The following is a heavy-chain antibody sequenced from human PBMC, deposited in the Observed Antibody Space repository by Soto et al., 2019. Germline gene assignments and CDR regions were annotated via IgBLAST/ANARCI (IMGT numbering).Heavy chain of an antibody. CDR3: ARSSYGSGGDYDY. J-gene: IGHJ4*02. CDR2: ISSSSSYI. CDR1: GFTFSSYS. V-gene: IGHV3-21*01. Sequence: EVQLVESGGGLVKPGGSLRLSCAASGFTFSSYSMNWVRRAPGKGLEWVSSISSSSSYIYYADSVKGRFTISRDNAKNSLYLQMNSLRAEDTAVYYCARSSYGSGGDYDYWGQGTLVTVSS. D-gene: IGHD3-10*01.